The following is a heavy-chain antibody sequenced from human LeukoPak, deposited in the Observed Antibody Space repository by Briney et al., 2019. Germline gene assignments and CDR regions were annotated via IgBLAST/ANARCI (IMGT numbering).Heavy chain of an antibody. CDR2: ISSSGLYI. CDR3: ASGVQKLDP. CDR1: GFTFSTHN. D-gene: IGHD3-3*01. V-gene: IGHV3-21*01. Sequence: GGSLRLSCAASGFTFSTHNMNWVRQAPGKGLEWVSSISSSGLYIYYADSLQGRFTISRDNAKNSLYLQMNSLRAEDTAMYYCASGVQKLDPWGQGTLVTVSS. J-gene: IGHJ5*02.